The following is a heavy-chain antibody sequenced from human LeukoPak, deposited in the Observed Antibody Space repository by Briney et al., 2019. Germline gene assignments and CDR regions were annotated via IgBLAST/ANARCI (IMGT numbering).Heavy chain of an antibody. CDR1: GFTFSSYG. D-gene: IGHD6-6*01. CDR2: ISYDGSNK. V-gene: IGHV3-30*18. J-gene: IGHJ6*02. CDR3: AKENIAARPDYYYYYGMDV. Sequence: GRSLRLSCAASGFTFSSYGTHWVRQAPGKGLEWVAVISYDGSNKYYADSVKGRFTISRDNSKNTLYLQMNSLRAEDTAVYYCAKENIAARPDYYYYYGMDVWGQGTTVTVSS.